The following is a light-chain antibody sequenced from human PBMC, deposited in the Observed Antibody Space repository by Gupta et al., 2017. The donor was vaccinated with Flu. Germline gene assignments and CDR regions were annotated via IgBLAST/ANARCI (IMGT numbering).Light chain of an antibody. CDR3: RQEGRYPYT. V-gene: IGKV1-33*01. J-gene: IGKJ2*01. Sequence: PSSLSASVGDRVTITCQATHDIRIWLNWYQQKPGKAPDLLIYDASTLSTGVPSRFSGSGSETNFTFTINSLQPEDFATYYCRQEGRYPYTFGQGTKVDIK. CDR2: DAS. CDR1: HDIRIW.